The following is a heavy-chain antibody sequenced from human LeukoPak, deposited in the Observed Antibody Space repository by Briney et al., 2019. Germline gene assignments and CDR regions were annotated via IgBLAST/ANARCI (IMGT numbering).Heavy chain of an antibody. V-gene: IGHV3-30-3*01. CDR2: ISYDGSNK. Sequence: GGSLRLSCAASGFTFSSYAMHWVRQAPGKGLEWVAVISYDGSNKYYADSVKGRFTISRDNSKNTLYLQMNSLRAEDTAVYYCASFPYCSSTSCSPDPWGKGTLVTVS. CDR3: ASFPYCSSTSCSPDP. CDR1: GFTFSSYA. J-gene: IGHJ5*02. D-gene: IGHD2-2*01.